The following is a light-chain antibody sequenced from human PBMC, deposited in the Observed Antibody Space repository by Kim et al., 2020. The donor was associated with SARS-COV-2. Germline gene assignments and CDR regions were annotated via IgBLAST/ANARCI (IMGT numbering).Light chain of an antibody. J-gene: IGLJ2*01. CDR3: SSYTTTNTLI. CDR2: AVS. Sequence: QSVLTQPPSVSGSPGQSVTISCTGTSSDVGPYDRVSWYQQSPGTAPKLLILAVSSRPSGVPDRFSGSKSGNTASLTISGLQAEDEADYYFSSYTTTNTLIFGGGTQLTVL. CDR1: SSDVGPYDR. V-gene: IGLV2-18*02.